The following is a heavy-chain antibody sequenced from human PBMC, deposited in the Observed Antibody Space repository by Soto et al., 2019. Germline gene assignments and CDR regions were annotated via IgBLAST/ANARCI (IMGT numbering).Heavy chain of an antibody. J-gene: IGHJ4*02. V-gene: IGHV3-30-3*01. CDR1: GFTFSSYA. CDR2: ISYDGSNK. D-gene: IGHD3-3*01. Sequence: GGSLRLSCAASGFTFSSYAMHWVRQAPGKGLEWVAVISYDGSNKYYADSVKGRFTISRDNSKNTLYLQMNSLRAEDTAVYYCARDFSSTIFGVVRNDYWGQGTLVTVSS. CDR3: ARDFSSTIFGVVRNDY.